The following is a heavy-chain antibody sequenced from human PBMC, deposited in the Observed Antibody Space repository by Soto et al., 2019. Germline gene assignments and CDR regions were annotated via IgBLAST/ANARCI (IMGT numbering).Heavy chain of an antibody. Sequence: IRWVRQAPGKGLEWVSAISGSTIYYADSVKGRFTISRDNAKNSLYLQMNSLRAEDTAVYYCARYDYIWGSYRRLDYWGQGTLVTVSS. J-gene: IGHJ4*02. D-gene: IGHD3-16*02. CDR2: ISGSTI. CDR3: ARYDYIWGSYRRLDY. V-gene: IGHV3-11*01.